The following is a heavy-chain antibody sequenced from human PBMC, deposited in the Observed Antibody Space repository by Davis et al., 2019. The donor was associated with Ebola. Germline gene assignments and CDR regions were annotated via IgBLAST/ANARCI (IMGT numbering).Heavy chain of an antibody. J-gene: IGHJ4*02. CDR1: GFTFRNYW. D-gene: IGHD6-13*01. Sequence: GGSLRLSCTASGFTFRNYWMSWFRQAPGKGLEWVANINDDGREKYYVDSMRGRFAISRDNTKNSVYLQMNSLRAEDTAVYYCARGPSTGNSFSYWGQGTLVTVSS. CDR3: ARGPSTGNSFSY. CDR2: INDDGREK. V-gene: IGHV3-7*01.